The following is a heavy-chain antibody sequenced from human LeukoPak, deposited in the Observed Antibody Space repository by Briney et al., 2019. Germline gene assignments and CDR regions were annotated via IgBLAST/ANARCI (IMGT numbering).Heavy chain of an antibody. CDR3: ARVRYPYSSHDY. CDR1: GGSISSSSYY. J-gene: IGHJ4*02. V-gene: IGHV4-39*07. D-gene: IGHD6-13*01. Sequence: SETLSLTCTVSGGSISSSSYYWGWIRQPPGKGLEWIGSIYYSGSTYYNPSLKSRVTISVDTSKNQFSLKLSSVTAADTAVYYCARVRYPYSSHDYWGQGTLVTVSS. CDR2: IYYSGST.